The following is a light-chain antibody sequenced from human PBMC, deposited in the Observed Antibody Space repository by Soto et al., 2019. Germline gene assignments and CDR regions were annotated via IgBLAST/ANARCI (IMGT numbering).Light chain of an antibody. CDR1: QRFNTW. V-gene: IGKV1-5*01. Sequence: ETPIMQFPSTPSASVRARRTITCRASQRFNTWLAWYQQRPGKAPKLLIYDAHNLQSGVPSRFSGSGSETEFTPTISSLQPDDFATYYCQQYNSYPWTFGQGTKVDI. CDR3: QQYNSYPWT. CDR2: DAH. J-gene: IGKJ1*01.